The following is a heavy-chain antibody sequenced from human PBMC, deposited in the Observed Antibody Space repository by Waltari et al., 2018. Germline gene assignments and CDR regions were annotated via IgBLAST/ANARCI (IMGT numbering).Heavy chain of an antibody. CDR2: IYYSGST. CDR1: GGSISSSSYY. J-gene: IGHJ6*03. Sequence: QLQLQESGPGLVKPSETLSLTCTVSGGSISSSSYYWGWIRQPPGTGLEWIGSIYYSGSTYYNPSLKSRVTISVDTSKNQFSLKLSSVTAADTAVYYCARSVGIWFGEPPVGYMDVWGKGTTVTISS. CDR3: ARSVGIWFGEPPVGYMDV. D-gene: IGHD3-10*01. V-gene: IGHV4-39*07.